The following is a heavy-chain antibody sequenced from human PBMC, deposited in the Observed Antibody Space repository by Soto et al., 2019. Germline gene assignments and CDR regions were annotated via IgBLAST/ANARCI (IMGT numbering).Heavy chain of an antibody. J-gene: IGHJ5*01. CDR2: INSDGSST. D-gene: IGHD6-13*01. V-gene: IGHV3-74*01. Sequence: EVQLVESGGGLVQPGGSLRFSCAASGSPSSSSWMHLIRHAPGKGLVWVSRINSDGSSTSYADSVKGRFTISSDNAKNTLYLQMNSLRAEDTAVYYCARPPHKAAVGTVDSWGQGTLVTVSS. CDR3: ARPPHKAAVGTVDS. CDR1: GSPSSSSW.